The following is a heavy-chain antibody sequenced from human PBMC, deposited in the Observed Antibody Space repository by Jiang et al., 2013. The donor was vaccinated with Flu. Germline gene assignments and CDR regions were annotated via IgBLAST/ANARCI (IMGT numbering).Heavy chain of an antibody. D-gene: IGHD4-17*01. CDR1: GGTFSSYA. CDR3: ARDVGEYGDYRYYFDY. CDR2: IIPILGIA. V-gene: IGHV1-69*04. Sequence: SGAEVKKPGSSVKVSCKASGGTFSSYAISWVRQAPGQGLEWMGRIIPILGIANYAQKFQGRVTITADKSTSTAYMELSSLRSEDTAVYYCARDVGEYGDYRYYFDYWGQGTLVTVSS. J-gene: IGHJ4*02.